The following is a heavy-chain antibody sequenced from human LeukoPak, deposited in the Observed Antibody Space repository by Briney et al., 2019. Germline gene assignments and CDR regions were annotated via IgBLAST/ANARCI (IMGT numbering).Heavy chain of an antibody. CDR2: IYSGGST. CDR3: ATRGVLGRFLEWDYYYYYGMDV. Sequence: PGGSLRLSCAASGFTFSSYAMSWVRQAPGKGLEWVSVIYSGGSTYYADSVKGRFTISRDNSKNTLYLQMNSLRAEDTAVYYCATRGVLGRFLEWDYYYYYGMDVWGQGTTVTVSS. V-gene: IGHV3-66*01. CDR1: GFTFSSYA. J-gene: IGHJ6*02. D-gene: IGHD3-3*01.